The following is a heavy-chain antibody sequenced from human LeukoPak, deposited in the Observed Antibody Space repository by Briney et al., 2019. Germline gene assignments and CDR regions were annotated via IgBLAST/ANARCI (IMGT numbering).Heavy chain of an antibody. J-gene: IGHJ4*02. D-gene: IGHD6-13*01. V-gene: IGHV4-39*07. CDR3: ARAPGTDVDY. Sequence: PSETLSLTCTVSGGSVSSSSYYWGWIRQPPGKGLEWIGSIYYSGSTYYNPSLKSRVTISVDTSKNQFSLKLSSVAAADTAVYYCARAPGTDVDYWGQGTLVTVSS. CDR2: IYYSGST. CDR1: GGSVSSSSYY.